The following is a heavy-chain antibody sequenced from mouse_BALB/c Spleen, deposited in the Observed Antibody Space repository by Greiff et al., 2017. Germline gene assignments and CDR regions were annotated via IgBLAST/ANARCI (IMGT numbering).Heavy chain of an antibody. CDR3: ARQTGYYAMDY. CDR1: GYSITSDYA. D-gene: IGHD4-1*01. J-gene: IGHJ4*01. CDR2: ISYSGST. V-gene: IGHV3-2*02. Sequence: EVQLQQSGPGLVKPSQSLSLTCTVTGYSITSDYAWNWIRQFPGNKLEWMGYISYSGSTSYNPSLKSRISITRDTSKNQFFLQLNSVTTEDTATYYCARQTGYYAMDYWGQGTSVTVSS.